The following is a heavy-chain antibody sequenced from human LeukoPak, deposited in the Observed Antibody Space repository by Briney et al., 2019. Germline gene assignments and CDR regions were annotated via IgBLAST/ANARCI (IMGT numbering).Heavy chain of an antibody. J-gene: IGHJ4*02. CDR1: GFTFSSYD. CDR2: ISSSGSTI. D-gene: IGHD3-22*01. CDR3: ARGLYYDSSGYVY. Sequence: GGSLRLSCATSGFTFSSYDMHWVRQAPGKGLEWVSYISSSGSTIYYADSVKGRFTISRDNAKNSLYLQMNSLRAEDTAVYYCARGLYYDSSGYVYWGQGTLVTVSS. V-gene: IGHV3-48*03.